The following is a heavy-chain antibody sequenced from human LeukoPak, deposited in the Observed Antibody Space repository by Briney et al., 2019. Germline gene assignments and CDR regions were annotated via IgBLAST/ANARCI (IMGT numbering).Heavy chain of an antibody. D-gene: IGHD2-15*01. CDR2: IYYSGST. V-gene: IGHV4-30-4*01. CDR3: ARECGVVLFDY. CDR1: GGSISSGDYY. Sequence: PSETLSLTCTVSGGSISSGDYYWSWIRQPPGKGLEWIGYIYYSGSTYYNPSLKSRVTISVDTSKNQFSLKLSSVTAADTAVYYCARECGVVLFDYWGQGTLVTVSS. J-gene: IGHJ4*02.